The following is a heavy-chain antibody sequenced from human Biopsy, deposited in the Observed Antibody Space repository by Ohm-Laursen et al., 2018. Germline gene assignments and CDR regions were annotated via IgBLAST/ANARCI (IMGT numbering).Heavy chain of an antibody. CDR2: IIPILRTT. V-gene: IGHV1-46*01. Sequence: VASVKVSCKPSGYNFPTHYMHWVRQAPGQGLEWMGRIIPILRTTAYAQTFLGRVTITADSPTSTVDMELTSLTSDDTAVYFCAREAIGYQLPCDDWGQGTLVTVSS. CDR1: GYNFPTHY. CDR3: AREAIGYQLPCDD. J-gene: IGHJ4*02. D-gene: IGHD2-2*01.